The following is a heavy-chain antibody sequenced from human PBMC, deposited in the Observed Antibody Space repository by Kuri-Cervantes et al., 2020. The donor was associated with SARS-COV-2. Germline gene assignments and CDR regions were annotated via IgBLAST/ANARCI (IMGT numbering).Heavy chain of an antibody. J-gene: IGHJ5*02. CDR1: GYTFNTYG. D-gene: IGHD3-3*01. V-gene: IGHV1-18*01. CDR2: INTYNGNT. Sequence: ASVKVSCKTSGYTFNTYGVSWVRQAPGRGLQWVGSINTYNGNTNYAQKFQGRVTITTDESTSTAYMELSSLRSEDTAVYCCARSPLGVVTHHWFDPWGQGTLVTVSS. CDR3: ARSPLGVVTHHWFDP.